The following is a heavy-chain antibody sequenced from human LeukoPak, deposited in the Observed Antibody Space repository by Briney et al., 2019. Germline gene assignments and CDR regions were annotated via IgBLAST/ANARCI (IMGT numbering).Heavy chain of an antibody. CDR1: GFTFSSYS. CDR2: ISSSSSYI. J-gene: IGHJ4*02. D-gene: IGHD4-11*01. V-gene: IGHV3-21*01. Sequence: GGSLSLSCAASGFTFSSYSMNWVRQAPGKGLEWVSSISSSSSYIYYADSVKGRFTISRDNAKNSLYLQMNSLRAEDTAVYYCARDLFPSTTAYFDYWGQGTLVTVSS. CDR3: ARDLFPSTTAYFDY.